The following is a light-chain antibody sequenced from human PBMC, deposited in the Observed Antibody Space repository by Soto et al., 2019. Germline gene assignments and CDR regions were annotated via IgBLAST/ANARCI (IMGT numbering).Light chain of an antibody. CDR3: QSYDSGLGGYVI. Sequence: QAVVTQEPSLTVSPGQRVTISCIGSSSSGGSVYNVHWYQQRPGTAPRLLIYDNSHRPSGVPDRFSGSKSGTSASLAITGLQAEDEADYYCQSYDSGLGGYVIFGGGTQLTVL. CDR1: SSSGGSVYN. V-gene: IGLV1-40*01. J-gene: IGLJ2*01. CDR2: DNS.